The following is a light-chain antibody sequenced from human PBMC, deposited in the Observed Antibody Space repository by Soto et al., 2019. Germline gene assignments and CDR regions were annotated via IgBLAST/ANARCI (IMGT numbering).Light chain of an antibody. CDR3: CSYAGNRRV. CDR1: YNP. CDR2: EVN. J-gene: IGLJ3*02. Sequence: QSALTQPASVSGSPGQSITISCTGTYNPVSWYQQHPGKAPKLMIFEVNKRPSGVSYRFSGSKSGNTASLTISALQAEDEADYFCCSYAGNRRVFGGGTKVTVL. V-gene: IGLV2-23*02.